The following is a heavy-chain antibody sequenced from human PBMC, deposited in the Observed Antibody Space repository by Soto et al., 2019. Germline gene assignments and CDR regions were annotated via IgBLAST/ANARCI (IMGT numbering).Heavy chain of an antibody. CDR2: ISGSGGST. D-gene: IGHD5-18*01. CDR1: GFTFSSYA. CDR3: AREWVDTAMVYYYGMDV. Sequence: GGSLRLSCAASGFTFSSYAMSWVRQAPGKGLEWVSAISGSGGSTYYADSVKGRFTISRDNSKNTLYLQMNSLGAEDTAVYYCAREWVDTAMVYYYGMDVWGQGTTVTVSS. J-gene: IGHJ6*02. V-gene: IGHV3-23*01.